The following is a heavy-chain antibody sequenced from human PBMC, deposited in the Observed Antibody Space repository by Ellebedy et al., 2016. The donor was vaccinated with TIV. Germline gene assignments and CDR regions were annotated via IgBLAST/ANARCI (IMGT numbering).Heavy chain of an antibody. CDR3: TRPNGGDYAFDI. CDR2: ISPSGTT. D-gene: IGHD4-17*01. Sequence: SETLSLXXSVSGGSITNGNHYWSWIRQPAGKGLEWIGLISPSGTTNYNPSLNSRVTMSIDTSKNQLSLQVRSVTAADTAVYYCTRPNGGDYAFDIWGQGTLVTVSS. J-gene: IGHJ3*02. V-gene: IGHV4-61*02. CDR1: GGSITNGNHY.